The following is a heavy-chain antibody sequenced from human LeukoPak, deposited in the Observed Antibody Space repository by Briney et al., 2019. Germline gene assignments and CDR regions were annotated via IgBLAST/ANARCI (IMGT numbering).Heavy chain of an antibody. Sequence: ASVKVSCKASGYTFTGYYMHWVRQAPGQGLEWMGWINPNSGGTNYAQKFQGRVTMTRDTSISTAYMELSRLRSDDTAVYYCARDGDIVLMVYVRPFSSGWTPFDYWGQGTLVTVSS. V-gene: IGHV1-2*02. CDR2: INPNSGGT. J-gene: IGHJ4*02. D-gene: IGHD2-8*01. CDR1: GYTFTGYY. CDR3: ARDGDIVLMVYVRPFSSGWTPFDY.